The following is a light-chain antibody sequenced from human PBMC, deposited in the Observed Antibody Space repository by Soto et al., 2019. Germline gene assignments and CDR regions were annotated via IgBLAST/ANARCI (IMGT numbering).Light chain of an antibody. J-gene: IGLJ3*02. Sequence: QLVLTQSPSASASLGASVKLTCTLSSGHSNYAIAWHQQQPEKGPQYLMKLNSDGSHSKGDGIPDRFSGSSSGAERYLTISSLQSEDEADYYCQTWDTGIRVFGGGTKLTVL. CDR1: SGHSNYA. CDR3: QTWDTGIRV. CDR2: LNSDGSH. V-gene: IGLV4-69*01.